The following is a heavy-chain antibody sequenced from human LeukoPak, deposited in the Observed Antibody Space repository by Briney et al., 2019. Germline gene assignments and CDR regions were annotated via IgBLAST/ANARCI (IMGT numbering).Heavy chain of an antibody. D-gene: IGHD3-10*01. CDR3: ARDPGHGSGSYYPFDY. V-gene: IGHV3-21*01. Sequence: PGGSLRLSCAASGFTFSSYSMNWVRQAPGKGLEWVSSISSSSSYIYYADSVKGRFTISRDNAKNSLYLQMNSLRAEDTAVYYCARDPGHGSGSYYPFDYWGQGTLVTVSS. J-gene: IGHJ4*02. CDR1: GFTFSSYS. CDR2: ISSSSSYI.